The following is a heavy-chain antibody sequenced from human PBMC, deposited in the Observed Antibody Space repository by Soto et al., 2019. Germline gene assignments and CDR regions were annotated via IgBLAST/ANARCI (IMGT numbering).Heavy chain of an antibody. CDR2: IKTKTDGGTT. J-gene: IGHJ6*02. Sequence: EVQLVESGGGLVKPGGSLRLSCATSGFTFSNAWMSWVRQAPGKGLEWVGRIKTKTDGGTTDYAAPVKGRFTISRDDSNNTLYLQMNSLKTGDTAVYYCTTDSTTIMDVWGQGTTVTVSS. CDR1: GFTFSNAW. D-gene: IGHD1-26*01. CDR3: TTDSTTIMDV. V-gene: IGHV3-15*01.